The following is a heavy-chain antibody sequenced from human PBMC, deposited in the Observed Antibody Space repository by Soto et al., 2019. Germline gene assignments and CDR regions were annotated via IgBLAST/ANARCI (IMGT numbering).Heavy chain of an antibody. J-gene: IGHJ4*02. CDR1: GGSISSYY. V-gene: IGHV4-59*01. D-gene: IGHD6-19*01. CDR2: IYYSGST. CDR3: ARVEGISGWTSTFLY. Sequence: SETLSLTCTVSGGSISSYYWSWIRQPPGKGLEWIGYIYYSGSTSYNPSLKSRVTISVDTSKNQFSLKLSSVTAADTAVYYCARVEGISGWTSTFLYSGQTTLVTVSS.